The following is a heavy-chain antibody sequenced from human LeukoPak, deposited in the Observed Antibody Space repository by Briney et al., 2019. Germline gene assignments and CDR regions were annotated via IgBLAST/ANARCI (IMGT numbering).Heavy chain of an antibody. Sequence: EASVKVSCKASGYTFTSYGISWVRQAPGQGLEWMGWISPSNGATKYAQKFQGRVTLTTDTSISTAYMELSRLTSDDTAVFYCVEENFRFDYWGQGTLVTVSS. CDR1: GYTFTSYG. D-gene: IGHD1-7*01. V-gene: IGHV1-18*01. J-gene: IGHJ4*02. CDR2: ISPSNGAT. CDR3: VEENFRFDY.